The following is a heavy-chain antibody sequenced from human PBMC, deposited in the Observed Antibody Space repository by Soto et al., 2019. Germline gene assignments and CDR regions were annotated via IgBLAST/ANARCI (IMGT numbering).Heavy chain of an antibody. V-gene: IGHV4-31*03. Sequence: SETLSLTCTVSGGSISSGGYYWSWIRQHPGKGLEWIGYIYYSGSTYYNPSLKSRVTISVDTSKNQFSLKLSSVTAADTAVYYCARDLEVVVAATRYNWFDPWGQGTLVTVSS. D-gene: IGHD2-15*01. J-gene: IGHJ5*02. CDR1: GGSISSGGYY. CDR3: ARDLEVVVAATRYNWFDP. CDR2: IYYSGST.